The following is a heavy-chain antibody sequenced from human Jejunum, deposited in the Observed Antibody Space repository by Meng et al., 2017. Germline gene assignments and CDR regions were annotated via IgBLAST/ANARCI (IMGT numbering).Heavy chain of an antibody. V-gene: IGHV3-7*04. CDR1: GFTFSTSW. CDR2: IKPDGSEK. D-gene: IGHD4-17*01. J-gene: IGHJ4*02. Sequence: GGSLRLSCVVSGFTFSTSWMSWVRQAPGKGLEWVATIKPDGSEKSYVDSVKGRFTISRDNANNSLHLQMNSLRAEDTAVYYCARGYGEYRSNYYSDYWGQGTLVTVSS. CDR3: ARGYGEYRSNYYSDY.